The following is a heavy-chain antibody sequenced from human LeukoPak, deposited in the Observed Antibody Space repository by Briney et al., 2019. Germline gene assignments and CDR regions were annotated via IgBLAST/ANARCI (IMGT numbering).Heavy chain of an antibody. CDR2: IRYDGSNK. J-gene: IGHJ6*03. V-gene: IGHV3-30*02. CDR1: GFTFSSYG. D-gene: IGHD2-2*01. CDR3: ALGYCSRTSCPLWYYMDV. Sequence: PGGSLRLSCAASGFTFSSYGMHWVRQAPGKGLEWVAFIRYDGSNKYYADSVKGRFTISRDNSKNTLYLQMNSQRAEDTAVYYCALGYCSRTSCPLWYYMDVWGKGTTGTVSS.